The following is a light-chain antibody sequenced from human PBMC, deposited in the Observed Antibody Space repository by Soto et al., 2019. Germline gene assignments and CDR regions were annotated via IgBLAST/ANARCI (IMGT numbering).Light chain of an antibody. Sequence: DIVMTQSPDSLAVSLGERATINCKSSQSVLFSSNNQNYLAWYQHKAGQPPRLLIHWASTRESGVPDRFSGSGSGTDFTLPSSSLQAEDVAVYYCQQYWRSPYTFGQGTKLEIK. CDR1: QSVLFSSNNQNY. CDR2: WAS. CDR3: QQYWRSPYT. J-gene: IGKJ2*01. V-gene: IGKV4-1*01.